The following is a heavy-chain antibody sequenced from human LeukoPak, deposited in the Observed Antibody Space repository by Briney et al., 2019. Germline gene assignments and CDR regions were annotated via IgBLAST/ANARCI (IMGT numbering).Heavy chain of an antibody. V-gene: IGHV1-3*02. CDR3: ARGLQENLAWLTAFSAFDI. Sequence: ASVKVSCKASGYTFTNYAMHWVRQAPGQRLEWMGWSNPGSGYTKYSEDFQGRVIITRDTTANTAYMELSSLRSEDMAVYYCARGLQENLAWLTAFSAFDIWGQGTMVTVSS. CDR2: SNPGSGYT. J-gene: IGHJ3*02. D-gene: IGHD6-19*01. CDR1: GYTFTNYA.